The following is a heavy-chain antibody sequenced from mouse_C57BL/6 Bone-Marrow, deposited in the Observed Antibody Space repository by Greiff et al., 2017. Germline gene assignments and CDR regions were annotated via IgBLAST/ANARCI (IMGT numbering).Heavy chain of an antibody. J-gene: IGHJ2*01. D-gene: IGHD3-3*01. Sequence: QVQLQQPGAELVKPGASVKLSCKASGYTFTSYWMQWVKQRPGQGLEWIGEIDPSDSYTNYNQKFKGKATLIVDTTSSTAYMQLSSLTSEDSAVYYCAREGQFDYWGQGTTLTVSS. V-gene: IGHV1-50*01. CDR2: IDPSDSYT. CDR1: GYTFTSYW. CDR3: AREGQFDY.